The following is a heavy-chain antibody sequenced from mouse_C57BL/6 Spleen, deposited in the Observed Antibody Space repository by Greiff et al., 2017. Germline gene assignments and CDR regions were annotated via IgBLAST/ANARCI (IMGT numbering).Heavy chain of an antibody. CDR1: GFTFTDYY. CDR2: IRNKANGYTT. V-gene: IGHV7-3*01. Sequence: EVQLVESGGGLVQPGGSLSLSCAASGFTFTDYYMSWVRQPPGKALEWLGFIRNKANGYTTEYSASVKGRFTISRDNSQSILYLQMNALRAVDISTYDCARYDSYYAMDYWGQGTSVTVSS. CDR3: ARYDSYYAMDY. J-gene: IGHJ4*01.